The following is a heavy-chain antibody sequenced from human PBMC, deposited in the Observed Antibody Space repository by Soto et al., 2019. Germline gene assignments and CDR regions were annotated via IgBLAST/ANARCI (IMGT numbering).Heavy chain of an antibody. CDR1: GFTFSDAW. CDR2: VKSKADGGTS. CDR3: TTDLYKWNFYGMDV. D-gene: IGHD1-20*01. Sequence: GGSLRLSCVASGFTFSDAWMTWVRQAPGKGPEWVGRVKSKADGGTSFYADPEKGRFSISRDDSIDTLYLEMNSLKTEDAAVYYCTTDLYKWNFYGMDVWGQGTTVTVSS. J-gene: IGHJ6*02. V-gene: IGHV3-15*01.